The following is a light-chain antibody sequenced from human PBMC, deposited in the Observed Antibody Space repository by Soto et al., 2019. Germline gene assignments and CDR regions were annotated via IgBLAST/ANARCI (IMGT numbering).Light chain of an antibody. V-gene: IGKV3-20*01. J-gene: IGKJ4*01. CDR3: QQYGSSPLT. CDR1: QSCSSY. Sequence: TLSLSPGERATLSCRASQSCSSYLAWYQQKPGQAPRLLMYGASSRATGTPDRFSGSGSGTDFTLTISRLEPEDFAVYYCQQYGSSPLTFGGGPRWIS. CDR2: GAS.